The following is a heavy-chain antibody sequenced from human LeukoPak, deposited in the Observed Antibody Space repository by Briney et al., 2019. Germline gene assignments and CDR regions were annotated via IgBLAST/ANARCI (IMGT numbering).Heavy chain of an antibody. J-gene: IGHJ4*02. Sequence: SETLSLTCTVSGGSISSYYWSWIRQPPGKGLEWIGYIYYSGSTNYNPSLKSRVTISVDTSKNQFSLKLSSVTAADTAVYYCARDLSYSSSWYARFDYWGQGTLVTVS. D-gene: IGHD6-13*01. CDR3: ARDLSYSSSWYARFDY. CDR1: GGSISSYY. CDR2: IYYSGST. V-gene: IGHV4-59*12.